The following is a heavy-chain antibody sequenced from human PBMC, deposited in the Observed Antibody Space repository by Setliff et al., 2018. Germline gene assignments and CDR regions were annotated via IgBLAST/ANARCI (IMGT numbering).Heavy chain of an antibody. CDR2: IYNSGYT. CDR3: ARLRKAVDGINFPRYMDV. CDR1: GGSFTNTNNY. V-gene: IGHV4-39*07. Sequence: SETLSLTCSVSGGSFTNTNNYWGWIRQPPGKGLEWIGSIYNSGYTHYRPSLQSRATISVDTSKNQFSLRLSSVTAADTAVYYCARLRKAVDGINFPRYMDVWGKGTTVTVSS. D-gene: IGHD6-19*01. J-gene: IGHJ6*04.